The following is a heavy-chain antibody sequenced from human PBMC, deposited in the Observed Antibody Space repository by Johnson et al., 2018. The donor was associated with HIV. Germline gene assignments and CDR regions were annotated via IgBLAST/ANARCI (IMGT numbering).Heavy chain of an antibody. D-gene: IGHD1-26*01. V-gene: IGHV3-23*04. CDR2: ISGSGGST. Sequence: VQLVESGGVLVQPGGSLRLSCAASGFTFSSYAMSWVRQAPGKGLEWVSAISGSGGSTYYADSVKGRFTIARDNSKNTLYLQMNSLRAEDTAVYYCAKDGRVGATLMSTGDDAFDIWGQGTMVTVSS. CDR1: GFTFSSYA. J-gene: IGHJ3*02. CDR3: AKDGRVGATLMSTGDDAFDI.